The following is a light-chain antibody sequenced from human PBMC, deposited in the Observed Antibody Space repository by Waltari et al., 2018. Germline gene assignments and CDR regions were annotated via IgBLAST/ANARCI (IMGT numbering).Light chain of an antibody. CDR1: QSISNW. V-gene: IGKV1-5*03. Sequence: DIQMTQSPSTLSASVGDRFTITCRASQSISNWLAWYQHKPGKAPKLLIYKASTLESGVPSRFSGSGSGTEFTLTISSLQPDDCATYYCQQYNSYSLLTFGGGTKVEIK. J-gene: IGKJ4*01. CDR2: KAS. CDR3: QQYNSYSLLT.